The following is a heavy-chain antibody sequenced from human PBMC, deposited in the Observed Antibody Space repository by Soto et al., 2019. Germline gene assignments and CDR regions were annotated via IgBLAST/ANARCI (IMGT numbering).Heavy chain of an antibody. D-gene: IGHD3-22*01. J-gene: IGHJ6*02. CDR1: GGSISSYY. CDR3: ARLVVIPNYYYGMDV. CDR2: IYYSGST. V-gene: IGHV4-59*01. Sequence: SETLSLTCTVSGGSISSYYRSWIRQPPGKGLEWIGYIYYSGSTNYNPSLKSRVTISVDTSKNQFSLKLSSVTAADTAVYYCARLVVIPNYYYGMDVWGQGTTVTVSS.